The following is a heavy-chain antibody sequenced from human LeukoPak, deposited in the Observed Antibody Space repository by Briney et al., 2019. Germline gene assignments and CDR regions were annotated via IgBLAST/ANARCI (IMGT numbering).Heavy chain of an antibody. CDR1: GGSISNYY. J-gene: IGHJ5*02. D-gene: IGHD3-22*01. Sequence: PSETLSLTCTVSGGSISNYYWSWIRQPPGKGLEWIGYIYYSGSTNYNPSLKSRVTMSVDTSKNQFSLKLSSVTAADTAVYYCARGTYYYDSSGFDPWGQGTLVTVSS. CDR3: ARGTYYYDSSGFDP. CDR2: IYYSGST. V-gene: IGHV4-59*12.